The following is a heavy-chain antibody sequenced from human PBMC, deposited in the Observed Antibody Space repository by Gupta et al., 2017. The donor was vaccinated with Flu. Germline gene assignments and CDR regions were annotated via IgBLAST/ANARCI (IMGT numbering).Heavy chain of an antibody. CDR1: Y. V-gene: IGHV4-34*01. Sequence: YWSWIRQPPGKGLEWIGEINHSGSTNYNPSLKSRVTISVDTSKNQFSLKLSSVTAADTAVYYCARTTLTVDYWGQGTLVTVSS. CDR3: ARTTLTVDY. J-gene: IGHJ4*02. D-gene: IGHD4-4*01. CDR2: INHSGST.